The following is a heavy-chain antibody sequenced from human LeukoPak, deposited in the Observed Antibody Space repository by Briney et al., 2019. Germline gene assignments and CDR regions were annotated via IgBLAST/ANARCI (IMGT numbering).Heavy chain of an antibody. CDR2: ISAYNGNT. J-gene: IGHJ4*02. Sequence: AAAKVSCKASGYTFTSYGISWVRQAPGQGREWMGWISAYNGNTNYAQKLQGRVTMTTDTSTSTAYMELRSLRSDDAAVYCCARDRLKAAAGTFSYGYWGQGTLVTVSS. D-gene: IGHD6-13*01. V-gene: IGHV1-18*04. CDR1: GYTFTSYG. CDR3: ARDRLKAAAGTFSYGY.